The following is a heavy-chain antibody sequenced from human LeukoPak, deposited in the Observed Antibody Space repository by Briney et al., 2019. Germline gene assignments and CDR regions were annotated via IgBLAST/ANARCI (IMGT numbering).Heavy chain of an antibody. CDR3: ARGLPYSSSWYRDTGYFDY. V-gene: IGHV4-34*01. D-gene: IGHD6-13*01. CDR1: GGSFCGYY. Sequence: KPSETLSLTCAVYGGSFCGYYWSWIRQPPGKGLEWIGEINHSGSTNYNPSLKSRVTISVDTSKNQFSLKLSSVTAADTAVYYCARGLPYSSSWYRDTGYFDYWGQGTLVTVSS. J-gene: IGHJ4*02. CDR2: INHSGST.